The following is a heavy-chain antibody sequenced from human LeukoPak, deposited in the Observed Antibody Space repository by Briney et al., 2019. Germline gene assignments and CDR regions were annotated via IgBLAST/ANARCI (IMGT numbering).Heavy chain of an antibody. Sequence: GESLRISCKGFGYRFTNYWIGWVRQMPGKGLEWMGIIYPGDCDTRYSPSFQGQVTISADKSINTAYLQWSSLKASDTAMYYCVLAGSGSYYFDYWGQGILVTVSS. CDR1: GYRFTNYW. CDR3: VLAGSGSYYFDY. V-gene: IGHV5-51*01. CDR2: IYPGDCDT. J-gene: IGHJ4*02. D-gene: IGHD3-10*01.